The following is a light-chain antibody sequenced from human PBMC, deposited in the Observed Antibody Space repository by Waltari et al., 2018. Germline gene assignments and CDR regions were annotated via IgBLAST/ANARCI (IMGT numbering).Light chain of an antibody. CDR1: QSVSSN. J-gene: IGKJ1*01. V-gene: IGKV3-15*01. CDR2: GAS. CDR3: QQYNNWPRT. Sequence: EIVMTPSPAPLSVSPGERATLSCRASQSVSSNLAWYQQKPGQAPRLLIYGASTRATGIPARFSGSESGTEFTLTISSMQSEDFAVYYCQQYNNWPRTFGQGTKVEIK.